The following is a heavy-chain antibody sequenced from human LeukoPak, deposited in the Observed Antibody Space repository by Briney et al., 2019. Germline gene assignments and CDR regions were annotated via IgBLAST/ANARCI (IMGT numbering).Heavy chain of an antibody. V-gene: IGHV4-39*07. Sequence: TFSSYAMSWIRQPPGKGLEWIGSIYYSGSTYYNPSLKSRVTISVDTSKNQFSLKLSSVTAADTAVYYCARGLLLWFGVGAFDIWGQGTMVTVSS. J-gene: IGHJ3*02. CDR2: IYYSGST. CDR3: ARGLLLWFGVGAFDI. D-gene: IGHD3-10*01. CDR1: TFSSYA.